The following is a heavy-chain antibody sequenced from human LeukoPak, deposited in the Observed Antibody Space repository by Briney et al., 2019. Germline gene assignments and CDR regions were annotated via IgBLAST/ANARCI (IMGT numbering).Heavy chain of an antibody. D-gene: IGHD6-13*01. V-gene: IGHV3-7*04. CDR2: IKQDGSEK. CDR3: ARARLAAAGR. Sequence: GGSLGLSCAASGFTFSRYWMTWVRQAPGKGLEWVANIKQDGSEKYCVDSVKGRFTISRDNAKNSLYLQMNSLRAEDTAVYYCARARLAAAGRWGQGTLVTVSS. CDR1: GFTFSRYW. J-gene: IGHJ4*02.